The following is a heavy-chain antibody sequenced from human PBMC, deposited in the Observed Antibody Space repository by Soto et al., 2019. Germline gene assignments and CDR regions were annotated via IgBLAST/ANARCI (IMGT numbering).Heavy chain of an antibody. Sequence: SGPTLVNPTQTLTLTCTFSGFSLSTSGMCVSWIRQPPGKALEWLALIDWDDDKYYSTSLKTRLTISKDTSKNQVVLTMTNMDTVDTATYYCARISYYYDSSGLGAFDIWGQGTMVTVSS. V-gene: IGHV2-70*01. CDR2: IDWDDDK. CDR3: ARISYYYDSSGLGAFDI. D-gene: IGHD3-22*01. J-gene: IGHJ3*02. CDR1: GFSLSTSGMC.